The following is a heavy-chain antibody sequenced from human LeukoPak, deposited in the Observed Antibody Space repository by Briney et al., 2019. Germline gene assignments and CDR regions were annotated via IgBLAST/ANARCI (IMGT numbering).Heavy chain of an antibody. CDR2: IGTAGDT. D-gene: IGHD2-2*01. CDR3: ARGLSAAYCSSTTCYPGDY. Sequence: GGSLRLSCAASGFTFSSYDMHWVRHATGNGLEWVSGIGTAGDTYYPGSVKGRFTISREDAKNSLYLQMNSLRAGDTAVYYCARGLSAAYCSSTTCYPGDYWGQGTLVTVSS. CDR1: GFTFSSYD. V-gene: IGHV3-13*04. J-gene: IGHJ4*02.